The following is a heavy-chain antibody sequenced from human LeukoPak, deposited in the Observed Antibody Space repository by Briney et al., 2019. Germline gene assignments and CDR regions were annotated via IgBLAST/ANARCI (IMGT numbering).Heavy chain of an antibody. V-gene: IGHV4-39*01. Sequence: PSETLSLTCTVSGVSISSSNYYWGWIRQPPGKGLEWIGTIYYSGSTYYNPSLKSRVTISVDTSKNQFSLKLSSVTAADTAVYYCARGSSGWGLDYWGQGTLVTVSS. CDR2: IYYSGST. J-gene: IGHJ4*02. CDR3: ARGSSGWGLDY. D-gene: IGHD6-19*01. CDR1: GVSISSSNYY.